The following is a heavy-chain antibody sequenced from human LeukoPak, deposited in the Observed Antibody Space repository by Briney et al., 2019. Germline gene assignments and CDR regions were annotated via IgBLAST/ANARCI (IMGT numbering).Heavy chain of an antibody. CDR3: ARLYSITWYYFDY. CDR1: GGSISSYY. J-gene: IGHJ4*02. CDR2: IYYSGST. Sequence: SETLSLTCTVSGGSISSYYWSWIRQPPGKGLEWIGYIYYSGSTNYNPSLESRVTISVDTSKNQFSLKLSSVTAADTAVYYCARLYSITWYYFDYWGQGTLVTVSS. V-gene: IGHV4-59*01. D-gene: IGHD6-13*01.